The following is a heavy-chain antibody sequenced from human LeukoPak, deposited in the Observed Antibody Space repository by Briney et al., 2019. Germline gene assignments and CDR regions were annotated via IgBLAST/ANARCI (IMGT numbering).Heavy chain of an antibody. CDR2: ISPSGGST. CDR1: GYTFTGYW. V-gene: IGHV1-46*01. CDR3: ARVDTAMLYLDY. D-gene: IGHD5-18*01. J-gene: IGHJ4*02. Sequence: ASVKVSCKAFGYTFTGYWMHWVRQAPGRGPEWMGVISPSGGSTIYAQKFKGRVTLTRDMSTSTDYLELSSLRSEDTAVYYCARVDTAMLYLDYWGQGTLVTVSS.